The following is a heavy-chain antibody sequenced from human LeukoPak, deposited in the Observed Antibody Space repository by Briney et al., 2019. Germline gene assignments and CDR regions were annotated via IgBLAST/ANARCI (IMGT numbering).Heavy chain of an antibody. CDR3: ARGPGTSGDY. V-gene: IGHV4-39*07. D-gene: IGHD1-7*01. Sequence: SETLSLTCTVSGGSISSSSYYWGWIRQPPGKGLEWIGEINHSGSTNYNPSLKSRVTISVDTSKNQFSLKLSSVTAADTAVYYCARGPGTSGDYWGQGTLVTVSS. J-gene: IGHJ4*02. CDR1: GGSISSSSYY. CDR2: INHSGST.